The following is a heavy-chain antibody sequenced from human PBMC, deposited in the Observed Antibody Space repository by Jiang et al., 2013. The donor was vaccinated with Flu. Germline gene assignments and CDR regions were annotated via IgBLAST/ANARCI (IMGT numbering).Heavy chain of an antibody. CDR3: ARPLVFRFLERPSGLLKS. CDR2: ISPGDSDV. D-gene: IGHD3-3*01. V-gene: IGHV5-51*01. Sequence: LVQSGAEVKKPGESLKISCETSGYTFSSYPIVWVRQRPGKGLEWMGTISPGDSDVTYSPSFQGHVTMSADKSTSIAYLQWSRLKASDTAMYYCARPLVFRFLERPSGLLKSWGPGTMVTV. CDR1: GYTFSSYP. J-gene: IGHJ3*01.